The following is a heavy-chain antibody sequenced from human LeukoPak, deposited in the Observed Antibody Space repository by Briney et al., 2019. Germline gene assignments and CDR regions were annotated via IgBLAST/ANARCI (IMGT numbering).Heavy chain of an antibody. V-gene: IGHV3-74*01. J-gene: IGHJ4*02. CDR2: INSDGSST. Sequence: GGSLRLSCAASGFNFSSYSMNWVRQAPGKGLVWVSRINSDGSSTNYADSAKGRFTISRDNAKNTLSLQMDSLRGEDTAVYFCARDRTYYDILTGDFDYWGQGTLVTVSS. D-gene: IGHD3-9*01. CDR3: ARDRTYYDILTGDFDY. CDR1: GFNFSSYS.